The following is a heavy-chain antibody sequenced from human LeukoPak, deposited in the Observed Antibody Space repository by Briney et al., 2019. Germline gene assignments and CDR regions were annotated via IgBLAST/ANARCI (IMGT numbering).Heavy chain of an antibody. D-gene: IGHD2-21*02. J-gene: IGHJ6*02. CDR3: ARECGGDCYSHYYYGMDV. CDR2: IYCSGST. Sequence: PSETLSLTCTVSGGSISSYYWSWIRRPPGKGLEWIGCIYCSGSTNYNPSLKSRVTISVDTSKNQFSLKLSSVTAADTAVYYCARECGGDCYSHYYYGMDVWGQGTTVTVSS. CDR1: GGSISSYY. V-gene: IGHV4-59*01.